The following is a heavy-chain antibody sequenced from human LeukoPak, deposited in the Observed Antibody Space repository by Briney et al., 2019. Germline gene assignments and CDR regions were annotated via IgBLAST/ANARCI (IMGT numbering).Heavy chain of an antibody. J-gene: IGHJ4*02. D-gene: IGHD3-3*01. CDR1: GFTVSSNY. Sequence: GGSLRLSCAASGFTVSSNYMSWVRQAPGKGLEWVSVIYSGGSTYYADSVKGRFTISRDNSKNTLYLQMNSLRAEDTAVYYCAKVDSAFWSGYNDYWGQGTLVTVSS. V-gene: IGHV3-66*01. CDR3: AKVDSAFWSGYNDY. CDR2: IYSGGST.